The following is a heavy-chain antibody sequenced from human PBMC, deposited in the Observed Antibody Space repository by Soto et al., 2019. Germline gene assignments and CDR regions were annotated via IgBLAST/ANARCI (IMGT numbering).Heavy chain of an antibody. J-gene: IGHJ5*02. D-gene: IGHD3-10*01. CDR2: ISSSSSYI. Sequence: GGSLRLSCASAGFTFSSYSMNWVRQAPGKGLEWVSSISSSSSYIYYSYSVKGLFTISRDNAKNSLYLQMNSLRAEDTAAYYCARVYRGSGSYYEYNWFDPWGQGTLVTVSS. V-gene: IGHV3-21*01. CDR3: ARVYRGSGSYYEYNWFDP. CDR1: GFTFSSYS.